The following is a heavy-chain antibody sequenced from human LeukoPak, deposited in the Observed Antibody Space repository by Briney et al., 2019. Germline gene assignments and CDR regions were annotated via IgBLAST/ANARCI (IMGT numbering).Heavy chain of an antibody. J-gene: IGHJ4*02. Sequence: GASVKVSCKASGRTFSSYAISWVRRAPGQGLEWMGRIIPIFCTANYAQKFQGRVTITTDESMSTAYMELSSLRSEDTAVYYCARDPYYDSSGYEQFDYWGQGTLVTVSS. V-gene: IGHV1-69*05. CDR2: IIPIFCTA. D-gene: IGHD3-22*01. CDR1: GRTFSSYA. CDR3: ARDPYYDSSGYEQFDY.